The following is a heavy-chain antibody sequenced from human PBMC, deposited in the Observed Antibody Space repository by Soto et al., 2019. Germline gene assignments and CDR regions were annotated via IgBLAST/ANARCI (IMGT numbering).Heavy chain of an antibody. Sequence: QVQLQESGPGLVKPSGTLSLTCAVSGGSISSSNWWSWVRQPPGKGPEWIGEIYHSGSTNYNPSLKSRVTISGDKSKSQFSLKLSAVTAADTAVYYCASVDTAMVFARDVGWGQGTLVTVSS. CDR1: GGSISSSNW. CDR2: IYHSGST. J-gene: IGHJ4*02. D-gene: IGHD5-18*01. CDR3: ASVDTAMVFARDVG. V-gene: IGHV4-4*02.